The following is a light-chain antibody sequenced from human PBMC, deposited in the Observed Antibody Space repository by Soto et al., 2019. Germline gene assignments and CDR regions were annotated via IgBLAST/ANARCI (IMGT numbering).Light chain of an antibody. CDR2: GAS. CDR3: QQYNNWAGT. V-gene: IGKV3-15*01. Sequence: EIVMTQSPATLSVSPGERATLSCRASQSVSNNLAWYQQKPGQAPRLLVYGASTRATGIPARFSGSGSGTEFTLTISSLQSADFAVYFCQQYNNWAGTFGQGTKVDIK. J-gene: IGKJ1*01. CDR1: QSVSNN.